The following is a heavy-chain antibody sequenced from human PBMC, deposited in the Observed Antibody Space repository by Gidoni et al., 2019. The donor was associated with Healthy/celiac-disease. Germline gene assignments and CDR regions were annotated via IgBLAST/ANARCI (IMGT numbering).Heavy chain of an antibody. CDR2: ISSSSSYI. Sequence: EVQLVESGGGLVKPGGSLRLSCAASGFTFSSYSMNWVRQAPGKGLEWVSSISSSSSYIYYADSVKSRSTIYRDNAKNSLYLKMNSLRAEETAVYYCARADTADFDYWGQGTLVTVSS. CDR3: ARADTADFDY. V-gene: IGHV3-21*01. J-gene: IGHJ4*02. D-gene: IGHD5-18*01. CDR1: GFTFSSYS.